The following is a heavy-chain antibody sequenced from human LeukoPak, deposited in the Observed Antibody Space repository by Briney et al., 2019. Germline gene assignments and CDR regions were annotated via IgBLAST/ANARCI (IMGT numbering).Heavy chain of an antibody. J-gene: IGHJ6*02. CDR3: AGDGRDYYYAMDV. CDR1: GYSFTSYW. V-gene: IGHV5-10-1*01. D-gene: IGHD5-24*01. Sequence: GESLRISCKGSGYSFTSYWISWVRQMPGKGLEWMGRIDPTDSYTTYSPSFQGHVTISADKSISTAYLQWSSLKASDTAMDYCAGDGRDYYYAMDVWGQGATVTVSS. CDR2: IDPTDSYT.